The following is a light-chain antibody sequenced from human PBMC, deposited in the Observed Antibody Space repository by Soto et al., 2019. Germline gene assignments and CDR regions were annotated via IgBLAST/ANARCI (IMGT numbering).Light chain of an antibody. Sequence: EIVLTQSPGTLSLSPGERDTVSCRASQSVSSSYLAWYQQKPGQAPRLLIYGASSRATGIPDRFSGSGSGTDFTLTISRRETDDFAVYYCQQYGSSPVTFGQGTKVEIK. CDR3: QQYGSSPVT. V-gene: IGKV3-20*01. CDR2: GAS. CDR1: QSVSSSY. J-gene: IGKJ1*01.